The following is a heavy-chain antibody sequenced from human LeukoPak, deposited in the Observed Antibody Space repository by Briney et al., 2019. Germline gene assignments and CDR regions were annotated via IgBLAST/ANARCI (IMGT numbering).Heavy chain of an antibody. CDR3: ARGPIHLWSYYGMDV. J-gene: IGHJ6*02. CDR2: IRSEHYGGTT. Sequence: PGRSLRLSCTTYGFTFGDQAMCWVRQAPGKGLERVGFIRSEHYGGTTEYAASVKGIFTISSDDSRGMAYLQMNSLKTEDTALYYCARGPIHLWSYYGMDVWGQGTTVTVSS. V-gene: IGHV3-49*04. CDR1: GFTFGDQA. D-gene: IGHD5-18*01.